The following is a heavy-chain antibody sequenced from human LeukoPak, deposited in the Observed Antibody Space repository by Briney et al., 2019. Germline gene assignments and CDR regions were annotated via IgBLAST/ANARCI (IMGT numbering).Heavy chain of an antibody. CDR2: IYYSGST. Sequence: SETLSLTCTVSGGSISSYYWSWIRQPPGKGLEWIGYIYYSGSTNYNPSLKSRVTISVDTSKNQFSLKLSSVTAADTAVYYCARAGHGDIVVVPAAMPSSIWFDYWGQGTLVTVSS. CDR1: GGSISSYY. V-gene: IGHV4-59*01. J-gene: IGHJ4*02. CDR3: ARAGHGDIVVVPAAMPSSIWFDY. D-gene: IGHD2-2*01.